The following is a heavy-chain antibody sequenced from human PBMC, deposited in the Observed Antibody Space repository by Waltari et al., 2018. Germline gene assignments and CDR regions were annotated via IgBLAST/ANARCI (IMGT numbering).Heavy chain of an antibody. V-gene: IGHV4-59*01. CDR1: SGSIRSYH. CDR2: IYYTGTT. J-gene: IGHJ4*02. D-gene: IGHD4-17*01. Sequence: QVQLQESGPGLVKPSETLSLTCTVSSGSIRSYHWAWIRQPPGKGLEFIGYIYYTGTTNYNPSLKSRVTMSLDTSNDQFSLKVTSVTAADTAVYFCARDTVTYPRIFDYWGQGTLVTVSS. CDR3: ARDTVTYPRIFDY.